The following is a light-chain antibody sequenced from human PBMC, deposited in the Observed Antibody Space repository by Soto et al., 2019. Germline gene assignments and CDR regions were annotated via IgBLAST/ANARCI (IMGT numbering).Light chain of an antibody. CDR2: DAS. V-gene: IGKV1-5*01. Sequence: DIQMTQSPSTLSASVGDRVTITCRAIQSISSWLAWYQQKPGKAPKLLIYDASSLESGVPSRFSGSGSGTEFTLTISSLQPDDFATYYCQQYNSYSGTWTFGQGTKVDIK. J-gene: IGKJ1*01. CDR1: QSISSW. CDR3: QQYNSYSGTWT.